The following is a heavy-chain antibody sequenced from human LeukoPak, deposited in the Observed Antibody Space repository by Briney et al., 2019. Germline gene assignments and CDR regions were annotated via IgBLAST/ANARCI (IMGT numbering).Heavy chain of an antibody. CDR3: ARSGSYEKPGDY. J-gene: IGHJ4*02. Sequence: SETLSLTCAVYGGSFSGYYWSWIRQPPGKGLEWIGEINHSGSTNYNPSLKSRVTISLDGSKNQLSLKLNSVTAADTAVYYCARSGSYEKPGDYWGQGTLVTVSS. D-gene: IGHD1-26*01. V-gene: IGHV4-34*01. CDR1: GGSFSGYY. CDR2: INHSGST.